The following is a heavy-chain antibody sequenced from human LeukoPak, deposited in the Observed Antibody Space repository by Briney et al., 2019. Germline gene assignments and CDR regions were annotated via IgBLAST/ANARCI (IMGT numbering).Heavy chain of an antibody. D-gene: IGHD2/OR15-2a*01. V-gene: IGHV3-53*01. Sequence: GGSLRLSCAASGFTVSSNYMSWVRQAPGKGLEWVSVIYSGGSTYYADSVRGRFTISRDNAKNSLFLQMNSLRAEDTAVYYCAREVVIVPDYFYYGLDVWGQGTTVTVSS. J-gene: IGHJ6*02. CDR1: GFTVSSNY. CDR3: AREVVIVPDYFYYGLDV. CDR2: IYSGGST.